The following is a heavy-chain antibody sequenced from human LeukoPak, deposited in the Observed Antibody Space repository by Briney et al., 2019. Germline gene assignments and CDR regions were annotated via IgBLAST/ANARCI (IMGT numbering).Heavy chain of an antibody. V-gene: IGHV1-18*01. J-gene: IGHJ4*02. CDR1: GFTFTNHG. CDR2: ISAYNGNT. Sequence: GASVKVSCKTSGFTFTNHGFSWVRQAPGQGLEWMGWISAYNGNTNYAQKFQGRSTLTTDTSTSTAYMELRSLRSDDTAVYYCARGGLSSRIDYWGQGSLVTVSS. D-gene: IGHD2-2*01. CDR3: ARGGLSSRIDY.